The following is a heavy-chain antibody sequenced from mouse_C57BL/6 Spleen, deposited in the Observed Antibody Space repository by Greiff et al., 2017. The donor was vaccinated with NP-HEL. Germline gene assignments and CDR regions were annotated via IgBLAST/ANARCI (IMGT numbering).Heavy chain of an antibody. CDR1: GYTFTSYW. D-gene: IGHD4-1*01. CDR3: ARTGPYYAMDY. V-gene: IGHV1-53*01. CDR2: INPSNGGT. J-gene: IGHJ4*01. Sequence: VQLQQSGTELVKPGASVKLSCKASGYTFTSYWMHWVKQRPGQGLEWIGNINPSNGGTKYNEKFKSKATLTVDKSSSTAYMQLSSLTSEDSAVYYCARTGPYYAMDYWGQGTSVTVSS.